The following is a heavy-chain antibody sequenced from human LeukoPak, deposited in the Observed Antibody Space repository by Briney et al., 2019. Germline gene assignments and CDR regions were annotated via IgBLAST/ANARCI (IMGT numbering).Heavy chain of an antibody. J-gene: IGHJ3*02. D-gene: IGHD6-19*01. CDR2: INTDGSST. V-gene: IGHV3-74*01. Sequence: GGSLRLSCAASGFTFSSYWMYWVRQAPGKGLVWVSRINTDGSSTTYADSVKGRFTISRDNAKSTVYLQMNSLRAEDTAVYYCARVLAVAGTGAFDIWGQGTMVTVSS. CDR1: GFTFSSYW. CDR3: ARVLAVAGTGAFDI.